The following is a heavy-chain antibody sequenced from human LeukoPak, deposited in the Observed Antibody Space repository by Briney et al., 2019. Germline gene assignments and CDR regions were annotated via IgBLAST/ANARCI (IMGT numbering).Heavy chain of an antibody. CDR2: IYHSGST. CDR3: ASTPYRDSSGWSAHEYFHH. Sequence: PSETLSLTCTVSGYSISSGYYWGWIRQPPGKGLEWIGSIYHSGSTYYNPSLKSRVTISVDTSKNQFSLKLSSVTAADTALYYCASTPYRDSSGWSAHEYFHHWGQGTLVTVSS. CDR1: GYSISSGYY. V-gene: IGHV4-38-2*02. J-gene: IGHJ1*01. D-gene: IGHD3-22*01.